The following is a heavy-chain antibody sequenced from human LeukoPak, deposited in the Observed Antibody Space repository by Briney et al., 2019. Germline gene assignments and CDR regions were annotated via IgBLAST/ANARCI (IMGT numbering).Heavy chain of an antibody. CDR2: ISSSSSYI. J-gene: IGHJ6*02. CDR1: GFTFSSYS. Sequence: GGSLRLSCAASGFTFSSYSMNWVRQAPGKGLEWVSSISSSSSYIYYADSVKGRFTISRDNAKNSLYLRMNSLRAEDTAVYYCARQLLLHGYYYGMDVWGQGTTVTVSS. CDR3: ARQLLLHGYYYGMDV. D-gene: IGHD2-15*01. V-gene: IGHV3-21*01.